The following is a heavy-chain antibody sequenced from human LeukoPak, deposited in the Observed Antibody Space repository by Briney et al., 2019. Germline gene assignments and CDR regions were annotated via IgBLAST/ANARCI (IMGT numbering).Heavy chain of an antibody. V-gene: IGHV4-59*08. D-gene: IGHD2-2*01. J-gene: IGHJ5*02. Sequence: PSETLSLTCTVSGGSISSYYWSWIRQPPGKGLGWIGYIYYSGSTNYNPSLKSRVTISVDTSKNQFSLKLSSVTAADTAVYYCARLVYCSSTSCRLPDNWFDPWGQGTLVTVSS. CDR1: GGSISSYY. CDR3: ARLVYCSSTSCRLPDNWFDP. CDR2: IYYSGST.